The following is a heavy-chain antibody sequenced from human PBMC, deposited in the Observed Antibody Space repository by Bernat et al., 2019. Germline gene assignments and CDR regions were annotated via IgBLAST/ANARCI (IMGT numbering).Heavy chain of an antibody. V-gene: IGHV3-30-3*01. D-gene: IGHD5-24*01. J-gene: IGHJ6*02. CDR2: ISFDGSNK. CDR3: ARGGYRYGSRWLQSPQSYYYYGMDV. Sequence: QVQLVESGGGVVQPGRSLRLSCAASGFTFSSYAMHWVRQAPGKGLEWVAVISFDGSNKYYADSVKGRFTISRDSSKNTLYLQMNSLRAEATAVYYCARGGYRYGSRWLQSPQSYYYYGMDVWGQGTTVTVSS. CDR1: GFTFSSYA.